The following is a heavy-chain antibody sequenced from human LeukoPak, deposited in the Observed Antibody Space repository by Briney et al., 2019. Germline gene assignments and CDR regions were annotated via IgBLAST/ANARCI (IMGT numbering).Heavy chain of an antibody. Sequence: HPGGSLRLSCAGSGFIFSNYWMHWVRQAPGKGLVWVARINPDGSSTAYADSVKGRFTLSRDNARKTLFLQMNSLRVDDTAVYYCARAVVPAAVPYFWGQGTLVTVSP. CDR2: INPDGSST. CDR1: GFIFSNYW. J-gene: IGHJ4*02. V-gene: IGHV3-74*03. D-gene: IGHD2-15*01. CDR3: ARAVVPAAVPYF.